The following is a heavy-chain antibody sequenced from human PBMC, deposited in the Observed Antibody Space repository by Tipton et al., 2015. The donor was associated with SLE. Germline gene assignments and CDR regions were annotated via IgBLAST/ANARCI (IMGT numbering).Heavy chain of an antibody. D-gene: IGHD3-3*01. Sequence: TLSLTCTVSGGSISSYYWSWIRQPPGKGLEWIGYIYSSGSSYSNPSLKSRVTISLDTSKNQFSLKLNSVTAADTAVYFCARDLDFWTWGQGTLVTVSS. CDR1: GGSISSYY. V-gene: IGHV4-59*01. CDR2: IYSSGSS. J-gene: IGHJ5*02. CDR3: ARDLDFWT.